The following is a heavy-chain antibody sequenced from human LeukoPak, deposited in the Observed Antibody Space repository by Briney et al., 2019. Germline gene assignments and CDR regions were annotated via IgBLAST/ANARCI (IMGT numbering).Heavy chain of an antibody. Sequence: KPSETLSLTCAVYGGSFSDYYWTWVRQSPGKGLEWIGEINHSGSTNYNPSLKSRVTISVDTSKNQFSLKLSSVTAADTAVYYCARGATDYYYMDVWGKGTTVTVSS. CDR2: INHSGST. CDR1: GGSFSDYY. J-gene: IGHJ6*03. CDR3: ARGATDYYYMDV. V-gene: IGHV4-34*01. D-gene: IGHD5-24*01.